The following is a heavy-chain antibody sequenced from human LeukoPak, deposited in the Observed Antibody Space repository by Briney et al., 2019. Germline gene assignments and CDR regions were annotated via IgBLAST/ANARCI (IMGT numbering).Heavy chain of an antibody. Sequence: KASETLSLTCAVYGGSFSGYYWSWIRQPPGKGLEWIGEINHSGSTNYNPSLKSRVTISVDTSKNQFSLKLSSVTAADTAVYYCATPPTKYYYDSSDTFDYWGQGTLVTVSS. CDR3: ATPPTKYYYDSSDTFDY. CDR2: INHSGST. J-gene: IGHJ4*02. V-gene: IGHV4-34*01. D-gene: IGHD3-22*01. CDR1: GGSFSGYY.